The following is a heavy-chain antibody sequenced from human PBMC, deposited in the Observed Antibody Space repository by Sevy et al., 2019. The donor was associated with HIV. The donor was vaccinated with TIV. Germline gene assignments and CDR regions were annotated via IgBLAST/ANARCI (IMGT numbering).Heavy chain of an antibody. J-gene: IGHJ4*02. D-gene: IGHD3-9*01. Sequence: WRSLRLSCAASGFLFDTHAMTWVRQVPGKGLQWVSSIVSTGTTTHYADSVKGRFTISRDNSQNTLYLQMNNLRDEDTGFYYCPKDAGWPLWGQGTQVTVSS. CDR1: GFLFDTHA. V-gene: IGHV3-23*05. CDR2: IVSTGTTT. CDR3: PKDAGWPL.